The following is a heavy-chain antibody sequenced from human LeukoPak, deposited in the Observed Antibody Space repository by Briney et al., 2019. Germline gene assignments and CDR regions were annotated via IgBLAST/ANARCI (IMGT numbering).Heavy chain of an antibody. CDR1: GASFSSSTYY. CDR2: IYYSGST. V-gene: IGHV4-39*01. D-gene: IGHD6-13*01. J-gene: IGHJ4*02. Sequence: SETLSLTCTVSGASFSSSTYYWGWIRQPPGKGLEWIGSIYYSGSTYHNPSLKSRVTMSVDTSKNQFSLKLSSVTAADTAVYYCARHAGGISATGTRPFDYWGQGTLVTVSS. CDR3: ARHAGGISATGTRPFDY.